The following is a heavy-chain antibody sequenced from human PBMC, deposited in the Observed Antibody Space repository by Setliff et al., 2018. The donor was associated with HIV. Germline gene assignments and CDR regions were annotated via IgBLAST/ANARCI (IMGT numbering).Heavy chain of an antibody. D-gene: IGHD3-3*01. V-gene: IGHV3-49*04. J-gene: IGHJ1*01. Sequence: PGGSLRLSCTASGFSFDDYALTWVRQAPGKGLEWVGFIRSKSIGGTTDYGASVKGRFTIPRDDSKTIAYLQMNSLTTEDTAVYFCTRDRRGSNSWSGYNGGTWYSSETGAEYFQHWGQGTLVTVSS. CDR2: IRSKSIGGTT. CDR3: TRDRRGSNSWSGYNGGTWYSSETGAEYFQH. CDR1: GFSFDDYA.